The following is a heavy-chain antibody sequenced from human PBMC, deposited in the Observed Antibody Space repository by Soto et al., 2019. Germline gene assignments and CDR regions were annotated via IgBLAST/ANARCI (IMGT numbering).Heavy chain of an antibody. CDR2: IYSSGST. J-gene: IGHJ5*02. V-gene: IGHV4-4*07. D-gene: IGHD3-16*01. CDR3: AKSLGGFGDH. CDR1: GGSISSYY. Sequence: SETLSLTCTVSGGSISSYYWSWIRQPAGKGLEWIGRIYSSGSTKYNPSLKSRVTMSVDTSKNQFSLKLSSVNAAETAIYYCAKSLGGFGDHWGKGTLVTVSS.